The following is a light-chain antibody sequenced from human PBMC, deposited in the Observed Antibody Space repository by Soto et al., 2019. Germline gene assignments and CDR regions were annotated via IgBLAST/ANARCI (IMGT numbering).Light chain of an antibody. Sequence: DIQMTQSPSSLSASVGDTVTITCRASQTIVTYLNWYQHTPGKAPKLLIYFASTFQSGVPSRFSGSGSGTDFTLTISSLQPEDFATYYCQQTFTVPHTFDQGTKVEIK. CDR3: QQTFTVPHT. J-gene: IGKJ1*01. CDR2: FAS. V-gene: IGKV1-39*01. CDR1: QTIVTY.